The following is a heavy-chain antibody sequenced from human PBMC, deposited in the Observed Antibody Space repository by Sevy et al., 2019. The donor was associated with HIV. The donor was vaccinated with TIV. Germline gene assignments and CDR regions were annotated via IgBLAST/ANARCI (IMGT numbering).Heavy chain of an antibody. CDR2: ISSSSTYI. V-gene: IGHV3-21*04. Sequence: GGSLRLSCAASGFTFSIYTMNWVRQAPGKGLEWVSSISSSSTYIYYADSVRGRFTISRDNAKNSLYLQMNSLRDDDTAVYYCAKALNPALESMIEVIFRTLKGFDVWGQGTMVTVSS. CDR3: AKALNPALESMIEVIFRTLKGFDV. CDR1: GFTFSIYT. J-gene: IGHJ3*01. D-gene: IGHD3-22*01.